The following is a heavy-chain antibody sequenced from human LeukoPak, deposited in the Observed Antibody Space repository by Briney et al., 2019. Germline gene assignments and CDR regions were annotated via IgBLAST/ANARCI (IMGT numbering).Heavy chain of an antibody. D-gene: IGHD3-9*01. V-gene: IGHV1-18*01. CDR1: GYTFTSYG. CDR3: ARGYYDILTGYYNGFDY. J-gene: IGHJ4*02. CDR2: ISAYNGNT. Sequence: ASVKVSCKASGYTFTSYGISWVRQAPGQGLEWMGWISAYNGNTNYAQKLQGRVTMTTDTSTSTAYMELRSLRSDDTAVYYCARGYYDILTGYYNGFDYWGQGTLVTVSS.